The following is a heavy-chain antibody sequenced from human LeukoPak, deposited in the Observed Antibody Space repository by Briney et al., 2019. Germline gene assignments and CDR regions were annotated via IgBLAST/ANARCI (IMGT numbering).Heavy chain of an antibody. V-gene: IGHV4-30-4*01. D-gene: IGHD2-8*02. CDR3: AREGLVGYGKVADDY. Sequence: SQTLSLPCTLSWLSQSCGDYFWRGIRQPPGKGLEWIGYIYYSGSTYYNPSLKSRVTISVDTSKNQFSMKLTSVTAADTAVYYCAREGLVGYGKVADDYWGQGTLVTVSS. CDR2: IYYSGST. CDR1: WLSQSCGDYF. J-gene: IGHJ4*02.